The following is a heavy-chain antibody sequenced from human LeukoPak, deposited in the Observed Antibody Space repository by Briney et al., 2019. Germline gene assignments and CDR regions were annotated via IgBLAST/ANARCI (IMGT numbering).Heavy chain of an antibody. CDR2: IYYSGST. D-gene: IGHD6-6*01. CDR1: GGSISSSSYY. CDR3: TRRIIAPRAVDY. Sequence: PSQTLSLTCTVSGGSISSSSYYWGWIRQPPGKGLEWIGSIYYSGSTYYNPSLKSRVTISVDTSKNQFSLKLSSVTAADRAVYYCTRRIIAPRAVDYWGQGSLVTVSS. J-gene: IGHJ4*02. V-gene: IGHV4-39*01.